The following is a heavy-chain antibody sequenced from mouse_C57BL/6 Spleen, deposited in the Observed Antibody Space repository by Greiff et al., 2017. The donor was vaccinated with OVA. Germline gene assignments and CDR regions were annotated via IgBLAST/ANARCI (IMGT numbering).Heavy chain of an antibody. V-gene: IGHV5-17*01. Sequence: DVMLVESGGGLVKPGGSLKLSCAASGFTFSDYGMHWVRQAPEKGLEWVAYISSGSSTIYYADTVKGRFTISRDTAKNTLFLQMTSLRSEDTAMYNCCIYYDYDGYYFDYWGQGTTLTVSS. D-gene: IGHD2-4*01. CDR3: CIYYDYDGYYFDY. CDR1: GFTFSDYG. J-gene: IGHJ2*01. CDR2: ISSGSSTI.